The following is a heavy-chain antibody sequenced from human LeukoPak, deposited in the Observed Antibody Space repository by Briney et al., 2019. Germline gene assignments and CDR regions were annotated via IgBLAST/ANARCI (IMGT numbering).Heavy chain of an antibody. CDR3: ARPTYYYDSSGYYPMGAFDI. J-gene: IGHJ3*02. CDR2: IYPGDSDT. Sequence: GESLKISCKGSGYSFTSYWIGWVRQMPGKGLEWMGIIYPGDSDTRYSPSFQGQVTISADKSISTAYLQWSSLKASDTAMHYCARPTYYYDSSGYYPMGAFDIWGQGTMVTVSS. V-gene: IGHV5-51*01. CDR1: GYSFTSYW. D-gene: IGHD3-22*01.